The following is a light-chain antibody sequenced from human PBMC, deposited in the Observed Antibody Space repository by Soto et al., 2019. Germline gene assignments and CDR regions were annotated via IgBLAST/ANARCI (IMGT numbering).Light chain of an antibody. Sequence: EIVLTQSPATLSLSPGERATLSCRASQSVLTYIAWYQQKPGQAPRLLIYDASNRATGIPARFSGSGSKTDFSLTISSLEPEDFAVYYCQQRTNWPPKSTFGQGTKLEIK. CDR2: DAS. V-gene: IGKV3-11*01. CDR3: QQRTNWPPKST. J-gene: IGKJ2*02. CDR1: QSVLTY.